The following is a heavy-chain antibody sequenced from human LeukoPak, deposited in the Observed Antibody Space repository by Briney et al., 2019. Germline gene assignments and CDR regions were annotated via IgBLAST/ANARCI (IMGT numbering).Heavy chain of an antibody. V-gene: IGHV3-48*04. CDR1: GFTFSSYA. J-gene: IGHJ6*03. Sequence: GGSLRLSCAASGFTFSSYAMSWVRQAPGKGLEWVSYISSSGSTIYYADSVKGRFTISRDNAKNSLYLQMNSLRAEDTAVYYCARRRSSSWSYYYYMDVWGKGTTVTISS. D-gene: IGHD6-13*01. CDR2: ISSSGSTI. CDR3: ARRRSSSWSYYYYMDV.